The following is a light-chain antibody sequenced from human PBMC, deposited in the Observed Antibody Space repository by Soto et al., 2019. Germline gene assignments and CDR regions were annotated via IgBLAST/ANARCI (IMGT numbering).Light chain of an antibody. Sequence: EIVITQSPGTLSFSPGERATLSFRASESVSSIYLAWYQQKPGQAPRLLIHGATTRATGIPARFSGSGSGTEFTLTISSLQSEDFAVYSCQQYNNWPLTFGGGTKVDIK. CDR2: GAT. CDR1: ESVSSI. CDR3: QQYNNWPLT. V-gene: IGKV3-15*01. J-gene: IGKJ4*01.